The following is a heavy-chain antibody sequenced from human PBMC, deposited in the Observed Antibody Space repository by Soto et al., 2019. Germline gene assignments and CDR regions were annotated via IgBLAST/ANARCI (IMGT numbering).Heavy chain of an antibody. D-gene: IGHD3-10*01. CDR1: GFTFSNYA. CDR2: ISGSDGNT. CDR3: AKALSITATRPVDH. Sequence: GGSLRLSCAASGFTFSNYAMTWVRQALGKGLEWVSGISGSDGNTYYADSVKGRFTISRDNSKNTLFLQMNSLRAEDTAVYHCAKALSITATRPVDHWGQGTPVTVSS. V-gene: IGHV3-23*01. J-gene: IGHJ4*02.